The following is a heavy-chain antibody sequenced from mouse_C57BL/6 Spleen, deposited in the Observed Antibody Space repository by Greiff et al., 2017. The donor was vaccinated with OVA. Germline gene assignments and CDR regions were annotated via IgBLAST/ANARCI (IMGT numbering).Heavy chain of an antibody. CDR1: GYTFTSYW. D-gene: IGHD2-5*01. CDR3: ARRSYSNYDGGYAMDY. Sequence: QVQLQQPGAELVMPGASVKLSCKASGYTFTSYWMHWVKQRPGQGLEWIGAIDPSNSYTNYNQKFKGKSTLTVDKSSSTAYMQLSSLTSEDSAVYYCARRSYSNYDGGYAMDYWGQGTSVTVSS. J-gene: IGHJ4*01. CDR2: IDPSNSYT. V-gene: IGHV1-69*01.